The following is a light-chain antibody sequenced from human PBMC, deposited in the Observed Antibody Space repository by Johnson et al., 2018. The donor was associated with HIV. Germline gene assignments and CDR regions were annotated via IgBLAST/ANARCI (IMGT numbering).Light chain of an antibody. Sequence: QSVLTQPPSVSAAPGQKVTIYCSGSSSNIGNNYVSWYQQLPGTAPTLLIYDNNKRPSGIPDRFSGSQSGTSATLGLTGLQTADEADYYCGTWDTSLSAGGVFGSGTKVTVL. V-gene: IGLV1-51*01. CDR1: SSNIGNNY. CDR2: DNN. J-gene: IGLJ1*01. CDR3: GTWDTSLSAGGV.